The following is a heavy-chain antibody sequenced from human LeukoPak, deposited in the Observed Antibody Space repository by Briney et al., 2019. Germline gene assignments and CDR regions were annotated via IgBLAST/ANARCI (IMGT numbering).Heavy chain of an antibody. CDR2: IISILGIA. CDR1: GGTFSRYT. Sequence: ASVKVSCKASGGTFSRYTISWVRQAPAQGLEWMGRIISILGIANYAQKFQGRVTITADKSTSTAYMELSSLRSEDTAVYYCARASREWLSPYYFDYWGQGTLVTVSS. J-gene: IGHJ4*02. V-gene: IGHV1-69*02. CDR3: ARASREWLSPYYFDY. D-gene: IGHD3-3*01.